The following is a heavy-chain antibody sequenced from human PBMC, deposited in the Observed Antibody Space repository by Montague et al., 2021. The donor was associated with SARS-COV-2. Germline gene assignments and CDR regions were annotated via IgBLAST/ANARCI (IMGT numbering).Heavy chain of an antibody. CDR3: ASPTYYYDSSGSDAFDI. D-gene: IGHD3-22*01. V-gene: IGHV4-59*01. CDR2: ISYSGST. J-gene: IGHJ3*02. CDR1: GGSISSYY. Sequence: SETLSLTCTVSGGSISSYYWSWIRQPSGRGLQWIGYISYSGSTNYNPSLKSRVTISVDTSKNHFTLRLSSVTAADTAVYYCASPTYYYDSSGSDAFDIWGQGTMVAVSS.